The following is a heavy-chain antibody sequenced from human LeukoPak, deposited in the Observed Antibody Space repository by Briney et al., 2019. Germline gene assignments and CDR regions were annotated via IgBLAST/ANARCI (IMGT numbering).Heavy chain of an antibody. CDR1: GYTFTSYY. CDR3: ARSPHAYYFDY. V-gene: IGHV1-46*01. J-gene: IGHJ4*02. Sequence: ASVKVSCKASGYTFTSYYMHWVRQAPGQGLEWMGIINPSGGSTSYAQKFQGRVTMTRDTSTSTVYMELSRLRCDDTAVYYCARSPHAYYFDYWGQGTLVTVSS. CDR2: INPSGGST.